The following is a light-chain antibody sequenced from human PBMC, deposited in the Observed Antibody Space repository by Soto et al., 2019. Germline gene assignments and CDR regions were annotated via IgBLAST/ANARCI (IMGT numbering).Light chain of an antibody. J-gene: IGKJ5*01. CDR2: GAF. V-gene: IGKV3-11*01. Sequence: EIVLTQSPATLSLSPGERATLSCRASQSVSSYLAWYQQKPGQAPRLLIYGAFNRATGIPARFSGSGSGTDFTLTISSLQPEDFATYYCQQANSFPITFGQGTRLEIK. CDR3: QQANSFPIT. CDR1: QSVSSY.